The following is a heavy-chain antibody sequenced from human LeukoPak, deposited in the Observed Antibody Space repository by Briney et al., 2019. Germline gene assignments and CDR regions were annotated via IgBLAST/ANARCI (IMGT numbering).Heavy chain of an antibody. CDR2: ISAYNGNT. D-gene: IGHD3-22*01. J-gene: IGHJ5*02. CDR1: GYTFTSYG. CDR3: ARSGLRITMILFDP. Sequence: ASVKVSCKASGYTFTSYGISWVRQAPGQGLEWVGWISAYNGNTNYAQKLQGRVTMTTDTSTSTAYMELRSLRSDDTAVYYCARSGLRITMILFDPWGQGTLVTVSS. V-gene: IGHV1-18*01.